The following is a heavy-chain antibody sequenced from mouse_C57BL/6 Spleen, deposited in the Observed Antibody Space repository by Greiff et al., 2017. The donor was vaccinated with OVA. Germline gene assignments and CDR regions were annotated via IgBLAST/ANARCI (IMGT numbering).Heavy chain of an antibody. CDR1: GFSLTSYA. CDR2: IWTGGGT. CDR3: ARSSYGSSPYYYAMDY. D-gene: IGHD1-1*01. V-gene: IGHV2-9-1*01. Sequence: VQLQQSGPGLVAPSQSLSITCTVSGFSLTSYAISWVRQPPGKGLEWLGVIWTGGGTNYNSALKSRLSISKDNSKSQVFLKMNSLQTDDTARYYCARSSYGSSPYYYAMDYWGQGTSVTVSS. J-gene: IGHJ4*01.